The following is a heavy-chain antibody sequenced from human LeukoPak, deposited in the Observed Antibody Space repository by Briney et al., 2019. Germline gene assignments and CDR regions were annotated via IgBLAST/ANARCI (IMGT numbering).Heavy chain of an antibody. CDR2: IRYDGSNK. J-gene: IGHJ4*02. V-gene: IGHV3-30*02. CDR1: GFTFSSYG. D-gene: IGHD1-26*01. CDR3: AKERQWQLLILDS. Sequence: GGSLRLSCAASGFTFSSYGMHWVRQAPGKGLEWVAFIRYDGSNKYYADSVKGRFTISRDNSKNTLYVQMNSVRAEDTAVYYCAKERQWQLLILDSWGQGTLVTVSS.